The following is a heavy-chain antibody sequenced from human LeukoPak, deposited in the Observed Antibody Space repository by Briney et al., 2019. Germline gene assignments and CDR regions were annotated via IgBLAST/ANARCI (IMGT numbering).Heavy chain of an antibody. Sequence: ASVKVSCKASGYTFTSYYMHWVRQAPGQGLEWMGIINPSGGSTSYAQKFQGRVTMTRDMSTSTVYMELSSLRSEDTAVYYCARVDATCSGGSCYSSLVFDYWGQGTLVTVSS. CDR3: ARVDATCSGGSCYSSLVFDY. CDR2: INPSGGST. D-gene: IGHD2-15*01. V-gene: IGHV1-46*01. J-gene: IGHJ4*02. CDR1: GYTFTSYY.